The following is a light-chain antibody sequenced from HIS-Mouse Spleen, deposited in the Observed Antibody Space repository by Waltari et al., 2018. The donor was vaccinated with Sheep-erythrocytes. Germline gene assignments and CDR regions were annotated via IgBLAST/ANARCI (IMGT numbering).Light chain of an antibody. V-gene: IGKV1-39*01. J-gene: IGKJ3*01. CDR2: AAS. CDR3: QQSYSTPQFT. Sequence: DIQMTQSPSSLSASVGDRVTITCRASQSISSYFNWYQQKPGKAPKLLIHAASSLQSGVPSRFSGSGSGTDFTLTISSLQPEDFATYYCQQSYSTPQFTFGPGTKVDIK. CDR1: QSISSY.